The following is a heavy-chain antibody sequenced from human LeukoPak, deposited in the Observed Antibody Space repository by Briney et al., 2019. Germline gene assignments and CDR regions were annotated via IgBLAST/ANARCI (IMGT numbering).Heavy chain of an antibody. V-gene: IGHV1-2*02. CDR2: INPNSGGT. J-gene: IGHJ4*02. CDR1: GYTFTGYY. D-gene: IGHD6-19*01. Sequence: ASVKVSCKASGYTFTGYYMQWVRQAPGQGLEWMGWINPNSGGTNYAQKFQGRVTMTRDTSISTAYMELSRLTSDDTAVYYCARDIRSGWYYFDYWGQGTLVTVSS. CDR3: ARDIRSGWYYFDY.